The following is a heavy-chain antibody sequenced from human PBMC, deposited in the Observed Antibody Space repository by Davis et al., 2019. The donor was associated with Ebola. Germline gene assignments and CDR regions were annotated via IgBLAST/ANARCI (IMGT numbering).Heavy chain of an antibody. Sequence: MPSETLSLTCAVYGGSFSGYYWSWIRQPPGKGLEWIGYIYYSGRTNYNPSLKGRVTMSVDTSKNQFSLKLSSVTAADTAVYYCARGRDYIWGSYRYLVWGQGTLVTVSS. CDR3: ARGRDYIWGSYRYLV. V-gene: IGHV4-59*12. CDR1: GGSFSGYY. D-gene: IGHD3-16*02. CDR2: IYYSGRT. J-gene: IGHJ4*02.